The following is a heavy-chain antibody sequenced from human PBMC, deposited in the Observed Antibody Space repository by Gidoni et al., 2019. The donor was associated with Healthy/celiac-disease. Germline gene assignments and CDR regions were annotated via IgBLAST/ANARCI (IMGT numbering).Heavy chain of an antibody. CDR2: IYYSGST. CDR1: GGSISSYY. J-gene: IGHJ4*02. D-gene: IGHD1-1*01. CDR3: ARDLGDWNNPYFDY. V-gene: IGHV4-59*01. Sequence: QVQLQESGPGLVKPSETLSLTCTVSGGSISSYYWSWIRQPPGKGLEWIGYIYYSGSTNYNPSLKSRVTISVDTSKNQFSLKLSSVTAADPAVYYCARDLGDWNNPYFDYWGQGTLVTVSS.